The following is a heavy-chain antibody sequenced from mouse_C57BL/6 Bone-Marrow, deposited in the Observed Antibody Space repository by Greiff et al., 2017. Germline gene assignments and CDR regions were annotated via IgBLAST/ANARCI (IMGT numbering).Heavy chain of an antibody. CDR3: ARRPTTVVASDY. CDR2: INPNNGGT. D-gene: IGHD1-1*01. J-gene: IGHJ2*01. V-gene: IGHV1-26*01. Sequence: EVQLQQSGPELVKPGASVKISCKASGYTFTDYYMNWVKQSHGKSLEWIGDINPNNGGTSYNQKFKGKATLTVDKSSSTAYMELRSLTSEDSAVYYCARRPTTVVASDYWGQGTTLTGSS. CDR1: GYTFTDYY.